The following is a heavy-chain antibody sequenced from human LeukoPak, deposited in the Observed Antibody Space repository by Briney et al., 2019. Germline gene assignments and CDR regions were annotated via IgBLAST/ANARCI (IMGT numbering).Heavy chain of an antibody. CDR2: IYYSGTT. Sequence: SETLSLTCTVSGYSISSGYYWGWIRQPPGKGLEWIGSIYYSGTTYYNPSLRNRVTISLDTSKNQFSLKLSSVTAADTAVYYCARDLEAVTGTGANWFDPWGQGTLVTVSS. CDR3: ARDLEAVTGTGANWFDP. D-gene: IGHD1-7*01. CDR1: GYSISSGYY. V-gene: IGHV4-38-2*02. J-gene: IGHJ5*02.